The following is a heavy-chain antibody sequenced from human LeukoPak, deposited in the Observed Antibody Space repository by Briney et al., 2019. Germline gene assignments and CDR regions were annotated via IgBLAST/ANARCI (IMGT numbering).Heavy chain of an antibody. J-gene: IGHJ4*02. Sequence: SQTLSLTCTVSGGSISSGSYYWSWIRQPPGKGLEWIGYIYNSGSTNYNPSLKSRVTISVDTSKNQFSLKLSSVTAADTAVYYCARRGGHGGSFDYWGQGTLVTVSS. CDR3: ARRGGHGGSFDY. CDR1: GGSISSGSYY. V-gene: IGHV4-61*09. CDR2: IYNSGST. D-gene: IGHD4-23*01.